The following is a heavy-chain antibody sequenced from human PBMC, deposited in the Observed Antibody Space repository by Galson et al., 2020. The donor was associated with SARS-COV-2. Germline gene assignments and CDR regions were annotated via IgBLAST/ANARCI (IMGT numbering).Heavy chain of an antibody. V-gene: IGHV3-30*18. D-gene: IGHD3-10*01. CDR2: ISYDGSNK. Sequence: GGSLRLSCAASGFTFSSYGMHWVRKAPGKGLEWVAVISYDGSNKYYADSVKGRFTISRDNSKNTLYLQMNSLRAEDTAVYYCAKGVLVLLWFGELDYWGQGTLVTVSS. CDR1: GFTFSSYG. J-gene: IGHJ4*02. CDR3: AKGVLVLLWFGELDY.